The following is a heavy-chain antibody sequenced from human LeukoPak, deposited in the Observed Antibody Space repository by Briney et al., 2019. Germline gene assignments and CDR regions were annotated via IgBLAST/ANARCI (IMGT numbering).Heavy chain of an antibody. CDR1: GFTFSNYA. V-gene: IGHV3-30*04. Sequence: GGSPRLSCAASGFTFSNYAMNWVRQTPGEGLEWLAAISTDGSAKNYADSVKGRFTISRDNSKNTLYLQMNSLKAEDTAVYFCARDFGYWGQGTLVTVSS. CDR3: ARDFGY. D-gene: IGHD3-10*01. CDR2: ISTDGSAK. J-gene: IGHJ4*02.